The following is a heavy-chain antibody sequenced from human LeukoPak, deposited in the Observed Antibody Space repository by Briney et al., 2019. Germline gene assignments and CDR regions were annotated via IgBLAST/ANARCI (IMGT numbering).Heavy chain of an antibody. CDR1: GGSISSYY. D-gene: IGHD3-10*01. V-gene: IGHV4-59*01. CDR3: ARTMVRGVIKGSTSFDY. J-gene: IGHJ4*02. Sequence: PSETLSLTCTVSGGSISSYYWSWIRQPPGKGLEWIGYIYYSGSTNYNPSLKSRVTISVDTSKNQFSLKLSSVTAADTAVYYCARTMVRGVIKGSTSFDYWGQGTLVTVSS. CDR2: IYYSGST.